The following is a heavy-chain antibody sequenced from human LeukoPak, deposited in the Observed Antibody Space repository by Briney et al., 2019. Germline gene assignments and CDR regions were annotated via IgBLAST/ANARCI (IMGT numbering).Heavy chain of an antibody. J-gene: IGHJ4*02. D-gene: IGHD2-2*01. Sequence: PGGSLRLSCTASGFTLSGFHMHWVRQAPGKGLEWVGHIRRNYETAYGASVKGRFTISRDDSKNMAYLHMNSLRSEDTAFYFCARQTNSCHDYWGQGTLVTVSS. CDR2: IRRNYET. CDR3: ARQTNSCHDY. V-gene: IGHV3-73*01. CDR1: GFTLSGFH.